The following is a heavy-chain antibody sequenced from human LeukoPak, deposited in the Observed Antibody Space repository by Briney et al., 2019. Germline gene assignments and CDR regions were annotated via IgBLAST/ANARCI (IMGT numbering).Heavy chain of an antibody. CDR2: ISGSSGTT. V-gene: IGHV3-23*01. D-gene: IGHD4-17*01. J-gene: IGHJ4*02. CDR3: AKSSYYGDYLDY. Sequence: GGTLRLSCAASGFTFSSYGMSWVRQAPGKGLEWVSGISGSSGTTYYAESVKGRFTISRDTSKNTLYLQMNSLRAEDTAVYYCAKSSYYGDYLDYWGQGTLVTVSS. CDR1: GFTFSSYG.